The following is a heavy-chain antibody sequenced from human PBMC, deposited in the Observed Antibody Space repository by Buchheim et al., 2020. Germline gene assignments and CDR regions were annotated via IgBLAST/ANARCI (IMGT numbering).Heavy chain of an antibody. Sequence: EVQLVESGGGLVQPGGSLRLSCAASGFTFSSYWMHWVRQAPGKGLVWVSRINSDGSSTSYADSVKGRFTISRDNAKNTLYLQMNSLRAEDTAVYYCAAYCGGDCYYNSGNNWFDPWGQGTL. CDR3: AAYCGGDCYYNSGNNWFDP. J-gene: IGHJ5*02. V-gene: IGHV3-74*01. D-gene: IGHD2-21*02. CDR2: INSDGSST. CDR1: GFTFSSYW.